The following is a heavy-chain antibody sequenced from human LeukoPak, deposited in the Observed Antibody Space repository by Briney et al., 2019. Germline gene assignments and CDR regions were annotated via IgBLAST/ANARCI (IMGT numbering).Heavy chain of an antibody. CDR3: ARLWGYCSSTSCYK. D-gene: IGHD2-2*02. J-gene: IGHJ4*02. Sequence: GGSLRLSCAASGFTFSDYYMSWIRQAPGKGLEWVANIKQDGSEKYYVDSVKGRFTISRDNAKNSLYLQMNSLRAEDTAVYYCARLWGYCSSTSCYKWGQGTLVTVSS. CDR1: GFTFSDYY. CDR2: IKQDGSEK. V-gene: IGHV3-7*03.